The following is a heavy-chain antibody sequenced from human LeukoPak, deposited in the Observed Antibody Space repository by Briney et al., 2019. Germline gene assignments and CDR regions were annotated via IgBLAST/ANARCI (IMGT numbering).Heavy chain of an antibody. V-gene: IGHV3-20*01. CDR3: ARSYRSSGSYYEDY. CDR1: GFTFSSYA. Sequence: GGSLRLSCAASGFTFSSYAMSWVRQAPGKGLEWVSGINWNGGSTGYADSVKGRFTISRDNAKNSLYLQMNSLRAEDTALYHCARSYRSSGSYYEDYWGQGTLVTVSS. D-gene: IGHD3-10*01. J-gene: IGHJ4*02. CDR2: INWNGGST.